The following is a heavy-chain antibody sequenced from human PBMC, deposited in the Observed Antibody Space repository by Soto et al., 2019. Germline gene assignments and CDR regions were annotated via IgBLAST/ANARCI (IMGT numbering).Heavy chain of an antibody. CDR3: AKGDSGYDFHYFDY. D-gene: IGHD5-12*01. CDR2: ISSSSSTI. CDR1: GFTFSSYS. J-gene: IGHJ4*02. Sequence: EVQLVESGGGLVQPGGSLRLSCAASGFTFSSYSMNWVRQAPGKGLEWVSYISSSSSTIYYADSVKGRFTISRDNAKNSLYLQMNSLRAEDTAVYYCAKGDSGYDFHYFDYWGQGTLVTVSS. V-gene: IGHV3-48*01.